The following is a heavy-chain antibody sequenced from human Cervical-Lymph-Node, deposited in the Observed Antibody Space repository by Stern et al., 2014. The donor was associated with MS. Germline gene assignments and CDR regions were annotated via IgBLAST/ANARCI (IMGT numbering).Heavy chain of an antibody. CDR3: ARDGYWYSSGWTYYFDY. V-gene: IGHV3-33*01. Sequence: QVQLVESGGGVVQPGRSLRLSCAASGFPFRSYGMHWVRQAPGKGLEWVAVIWDDGSNKYYADSVTGRFTISRDNSKHTLYLQMNILRADDTAVYDCARDGYWYSSGWTYYFDYWGQGTLVTVSS. D-gene: IGHD6-19*01. CDR1: GFPFRSYG. J-gene: IGHJ4*02. CDR2: IWDDGSNK.